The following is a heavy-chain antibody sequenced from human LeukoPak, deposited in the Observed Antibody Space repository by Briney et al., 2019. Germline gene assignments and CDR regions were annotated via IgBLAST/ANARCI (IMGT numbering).Heavy chain of an antibody. D-gene: IGHD6-6*01. CDR1: GFTFSRYW. CDR3: ARDSVYSISLYNWFDP. J-gene: IGHJ5*02. V-gene: IGHV3-7*01. Sequence: GGSLRLSCAASGFTFSRYWMSWVRQAPGKGLEWVANIKQGGSEKYYVDSVKGRFTISRDNAKNSLYLQMNSLRAEDTAVYYCARDSVYSISLYNWFDPWGQGTLVTVSS. CDR2: IKQGGSEK.